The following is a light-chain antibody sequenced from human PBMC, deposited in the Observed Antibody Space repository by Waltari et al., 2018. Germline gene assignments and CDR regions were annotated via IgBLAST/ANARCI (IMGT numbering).Light chain of an antibody. V-gene: IGLV4-69*01. J-gene: IGLJ3*02. Sequence: QLVLTQSPSASASLGASVTLPCTLSSGHSTNVIAWLPKRPEKGPRFVMKVNSDGSHSKGDEIPDRFSGSSSGAERYLTISSLQSEDEADYYCQTGGHGTWVFGGGTKLTVL. CDR2: VNSDGSH. CDR3: QTGGHGTWV. CDR1: SGHSTNV.